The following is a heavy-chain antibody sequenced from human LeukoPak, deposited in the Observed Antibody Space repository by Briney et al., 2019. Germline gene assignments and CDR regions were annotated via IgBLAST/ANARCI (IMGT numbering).Heavy chain of an antibody. J-gene: IGHJ3*02. D-gene: IGHD5-24*01. Sequence: GASVKVSCKTSGYTFTDYDITWVRQAPGQGLEWMGGIIPIFGTANYAQKFQGRVTITADESTSTAYMELSSLRSEDTAVYYCARNGDGYHAFDIWGQGTMVTVSS. CDR1: GYTFTDYD. CDR2: IIPIFGTA. V-gene: IGHV1-69*13. CDR3: ARNGDGYHAFDI.